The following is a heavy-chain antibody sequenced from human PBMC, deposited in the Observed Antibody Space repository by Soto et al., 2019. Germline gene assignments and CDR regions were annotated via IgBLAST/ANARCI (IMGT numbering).Heavy chain of an antibody. J-gene: IGHJ4*02. CDR1: GVSVSSDSYY. CDR2: IYYSGSA. D-gene: IGHD3-22*01. Sequence: QVQLQESGPGLVKPSETLSLTCTVSGVSVSSDSYYWSWIRQPPGKGLEWIGYIYYSGSANYNPSLQSRVTISVDTSKNQFSLKLSSVTAADTAVYYCARDNNYDISGLIDYWGQGTLVTVSS. CDR3: ARDNNYDISGLIDY. V-gene: IGHV4-61*01.